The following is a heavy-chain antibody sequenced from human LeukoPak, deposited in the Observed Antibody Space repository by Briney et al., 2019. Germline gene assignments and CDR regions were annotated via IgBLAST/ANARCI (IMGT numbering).Heavy chain of an antibody. D-gene: IGHD6-13*01. CDR1: GGSISSGGYS. J-gene: IGHJ6*03. CDR2: IYYSGST. Sequence: SETLSLTCAVSGGSISSGGYSWSWIRQPPGKGLEWIGYIYYSGSTYYNPSLKSRVTISVDTSKNQFSLKLSSVTAADTAVYYCARGRGSSSYLYYYMDVWGKGTTVTVSS. V-gene: IGHV4-30-4*07. CDR3: ARGRGSSSYLYYYMDV.